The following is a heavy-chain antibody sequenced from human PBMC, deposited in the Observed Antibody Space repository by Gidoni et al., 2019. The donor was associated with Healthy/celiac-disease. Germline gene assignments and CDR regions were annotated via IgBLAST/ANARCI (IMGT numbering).Heavy chain of an antibody. CDR1: GFTFSSYE. D-gene: IGHD4-17*01. Sequence: EVQLVESGGGLVQPGGSLRLSCAASGFTFSSYEMNWVRQAPGKGLEWVSYISSSGSTIYDADSVKGRFTISRDKAKNTLYLQMNSLRDEDTAVYYCASQPTVIDYWGQGTLVTVSS. V-gene: IGHV3-48*03. J-gene: IGHJ4*02. CDR3: ASQPTVIDY. CDR2: ISSSGSTI.